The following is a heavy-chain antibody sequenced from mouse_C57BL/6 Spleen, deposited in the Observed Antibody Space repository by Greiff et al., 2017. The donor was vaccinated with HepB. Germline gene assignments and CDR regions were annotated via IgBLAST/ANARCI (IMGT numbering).Heavy chain of an antibody. J-gene: IGHJ2*01. CDR3: ARRYSKGVVHFDY. CDR1: GYTFTDYN. D-gene: IGHD2-5*01. CDR2: INPNNGGT. Sequence: EVQLQQSGPELVKPGASVKIPCKASGYTFTDYNMDWVKQSHGKSLEWIGDINPNNGGTIYNQKFKGKATLTVDKSSSTAYMELRSLTSEDTAVYYCARRYSKGVVHFDYWGQGTTLTVSS. V-gene: IGHV1-18*01.